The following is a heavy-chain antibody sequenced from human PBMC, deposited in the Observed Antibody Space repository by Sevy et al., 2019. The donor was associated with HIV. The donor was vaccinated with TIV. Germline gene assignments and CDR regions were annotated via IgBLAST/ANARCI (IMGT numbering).Heavy chain of an antibody. CDR2: LSYDGSNK. Sequence: GGSLRLSCAASGFTFSSYGMHWVRLAPGKGLEWVAVLSYDGSNKDYADSVKGRFTISRDNSKNMLYLQMNSLRAEDTAVYYCAKDPGPAAIAPNDGMDVWGQGTTVTVSS. D-gene: IGHD2-2*01. CDR1: GFTFSSYG. CDR3: AKDPGPAAIAPNDGMDV. J-gene: IGHJ6*02. V-gene: IGHV3-30*18.